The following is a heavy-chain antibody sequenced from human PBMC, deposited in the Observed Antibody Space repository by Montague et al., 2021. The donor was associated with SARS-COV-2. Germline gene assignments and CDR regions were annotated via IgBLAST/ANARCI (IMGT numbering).Heavy chain of an antibody. J-gene: IGHJ6*02. D-gene: IGHD2-2*01. CDR3: ARFAYRLLFIAPYYGMDV. Sequence: SETLSLTCAVYGGSFSGYYWSCIRQPPGNGLERIGVISHSGSTNYNPPLTSRVTISIDTSKNQFSLKLSTVTAAATAVSYCARFAYRLLFIAPYYGMDVWGRGTTVTVSS. CDR1: GGSFSGYY. CDR2: ISHSGST. V-gene: IGHV4-34*01.